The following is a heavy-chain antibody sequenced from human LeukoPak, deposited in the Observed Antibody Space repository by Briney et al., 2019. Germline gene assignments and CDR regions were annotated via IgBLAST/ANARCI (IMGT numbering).Heavy chain of an antibody. J-gene: IGHJ4*02. D-gene: IGHD2-2*01. V-gene: IGHV3-23*01. CDR2: ISASGTGT. CDR1: GFTFSSYG. Sequence: GGSLRLSCAASGFTFSSYGMSWVRQTPGKGLEWVSAISASGTGTYFADSVKGRFTIPRDNSKNTLYLQMNSLRAEDTAVYYCAKLSTSPYYFDYWGQGTLVTVSS. CDR3: AKLSTSPYYFDY.